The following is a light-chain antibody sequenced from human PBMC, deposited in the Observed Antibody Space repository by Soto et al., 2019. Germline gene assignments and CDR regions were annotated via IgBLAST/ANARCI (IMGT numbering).Light chain of an antibody. Sequence: AIQLTQSPSSLSASIGDRVTITCRASQDTNSYLAWYQQKPGKAPNLLIYEASILQRGVPSRFSGGGSGTDFTLTISSLQPEDFATYYCQQYNSYSQTFGQGTKVDIK. CDR2: EAS. CDR3: QQYNSYSQT. V-gene: IGKV1-13*02. CDR1: QDTNSY. J-gene: IGKJ1*01.